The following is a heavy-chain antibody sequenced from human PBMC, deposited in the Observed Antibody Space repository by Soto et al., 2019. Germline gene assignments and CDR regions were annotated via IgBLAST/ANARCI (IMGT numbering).Heavy chain of an antibody. V-gene: IGHV1-3*01. Sequence: ASVTVSCKTSGYTFTSYAMHWVRQAPGQRLEWMGWVNAGNGNTKYSQKFQGRVTITRDTSASTAYMELSSLRSEDTAVYYCARDRWFGELPSFDYWGQGTLVTVSS. CDR1: GYTFTSYA. CDR2: VNAGNGNT. CDR3: ARDRWFGELPSFDY. J-gene: IGHJ4*02. D-gene: IGHD3-10*01.